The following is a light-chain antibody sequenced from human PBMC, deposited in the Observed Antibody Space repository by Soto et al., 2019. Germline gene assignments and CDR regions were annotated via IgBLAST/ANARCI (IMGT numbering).Light chain of an antibody. Sequence: QSALTQPASVSGSPGRSVTISCTGTSSDVGDFNYVSWYQHLPGRAPKLIIYDVTNRPSGISYRFSASKSGRTASLTISGLQDEDEADYYCTTFSSSTTHVFFGGGTKVTAL. CDR3: TTFSSSTTHVF. CDR1: SSDVGDFNY. V-gene: IGLV2-14*03. CDR2: DVT. J-gene: IGLJ2*01.